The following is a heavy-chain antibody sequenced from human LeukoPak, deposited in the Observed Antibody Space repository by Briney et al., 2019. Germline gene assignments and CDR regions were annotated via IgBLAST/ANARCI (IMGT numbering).Heavy chain of an antibody. J-gene: IGHJ4*02. V-gene: IGHV3-30*18. CDR1: GFTFSSYG. Sequence: GRSLRLSCAASGFTFSSYGMHWVRQAPGKGLEWVAVISYDGNNKYYADSVKGRFTISRDNSKNTLYLQINSLRAEDTAVYYCAKFGKAVAAADYWGQGTLVTASS. CDR2: ISYDGNNK. CDR3: AKFGKAVAAADY. D-gene: IGHD6-19*01.